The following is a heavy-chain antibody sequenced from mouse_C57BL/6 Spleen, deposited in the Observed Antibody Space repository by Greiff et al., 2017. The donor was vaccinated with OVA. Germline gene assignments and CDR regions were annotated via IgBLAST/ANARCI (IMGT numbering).Heavy chain of an antibody. CDR3: ARCYDYEDYAMDY. Sequence: EVQLQQSGPELVKPGASVSISCKASGYTFTDYYMNWVKQSHGKSLEWIGDINPNNGGTSYNQKFKGKATLTVDKSSSPAYMELHILTSEDSAADYCARCYDYEDYAMDYWGQGTSVTVSS. D-gene: IGHD2-4*01. V-gene: IGHV1-26*01. J-gene: IGHJ4*01. CDR1: GYTFTDYY. CDR2: INPNNGGT.